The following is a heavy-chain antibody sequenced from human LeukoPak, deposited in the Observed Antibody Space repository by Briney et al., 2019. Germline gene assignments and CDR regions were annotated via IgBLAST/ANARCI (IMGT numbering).Heavy chain of an antibody. Sequence: GESLKISCKGSGYGFTRYWIGWVRQMPGKGLEWMGIVYPGDSDTRYSPSFQGQVTISADKSISTAYLQLSSLKASATAMFYCARPSVDGSGSYPYWGQGTLVTVSS. CDR1: GYGFTRYW. V-gene: IGHV5-51*01. D-gene: IGHD3-10*01. J-gene: IGHJ4*02. CDR2: VYPGDSDT. CDR3: ARPSVDGSGSYPY.